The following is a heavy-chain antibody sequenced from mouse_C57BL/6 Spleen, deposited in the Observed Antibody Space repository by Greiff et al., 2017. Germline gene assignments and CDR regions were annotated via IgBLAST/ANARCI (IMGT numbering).Heavy chain of an antibody. CDR2: INPSSGYT. CDR1: GYTFTSYS. Sequence: VQLQESGAELARPGASVKMSCKASGYTFTSYSMNWVKQRPGQGLEWIGYINPSSGYTKYNQKFKDKATLTVDNSSSTAYMQLSSLTSEDSAVYYCARGPLGPDYWGQGTTLTVSS. CDR3: ARGPLGPDY. V-gene: IGHV1-4*01. J-gene: IGHJ2*01. D-gene: IGHD4-1*01.